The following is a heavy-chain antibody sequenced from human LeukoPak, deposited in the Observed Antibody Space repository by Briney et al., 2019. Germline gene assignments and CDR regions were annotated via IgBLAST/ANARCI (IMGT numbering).Heavy chain of an antibody. CDR1: GYSFTSYW. J-gene: IGHJ5*02. D-gene: IGHD2-2*01. CDR3: ARGGVVPAAPFDP. CDR2: TDPSDSYT. V-gene: IGHV5-10-1*01. Sequence: GESLKISCKGSGYSFTSYWISWVRQMPGKGLEWMGRTDPSDSYTNYSPSFQGHVTISADKSISTAYLQWSSLKASDTAMYYCARGGVVPAAPFDPWGQGTLVTVSS.